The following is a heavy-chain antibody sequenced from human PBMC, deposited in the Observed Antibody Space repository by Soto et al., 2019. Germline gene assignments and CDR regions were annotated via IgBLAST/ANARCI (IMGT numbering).Heavy chain of an antibody. Sequence: SETLSLTCTVSGGSISSSRYYWGWIRQPPGKGLEWIGSIFYSGSTYHNPSLKSRVTISVDTSKNQFSLKLSSVTAADTAVYYCARPPTASLDAFDIWGQGTMVTV. CDR2: IFYSGST. V-gene: IGHV4-39*01. J-gene: IGHJ3*02. CDR3: ARPPTASLDAFDI. CDR1: GGSISSSRYY.